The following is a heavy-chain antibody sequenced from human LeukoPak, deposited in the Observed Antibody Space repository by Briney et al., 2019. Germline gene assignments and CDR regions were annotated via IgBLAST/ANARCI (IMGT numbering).Heavy chain of an antibody. Sequence: PGGSLRLSCAASGFTFSSYGMHWVRQAPGKGLEWVAVISYDGSNKYYADSVKGRFTISRDNSKNTLYLQMNSLRAEDTAVYYCARVRRPDLSSSWYLVGTYYYYYGMDVWGQGTTVTVSS. D-gene: IGHD6-13*01. CDR1: GFTFSSYG. CDR3: ARVRRPDLSSSWYLVGTYYYYYGMDV. V-gene: IGHV3-30*03. CDR2: ISYDGSNK. J-gene: IGHJ6*02.